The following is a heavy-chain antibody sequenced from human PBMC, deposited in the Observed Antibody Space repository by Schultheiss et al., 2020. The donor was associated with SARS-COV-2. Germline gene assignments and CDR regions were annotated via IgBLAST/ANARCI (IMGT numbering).Heavy chain of an antibody. CDR1: GGSISSSNW. CDR3: ARGIAVAGSTYYYYYYGMDV. V-gene: IGHV4-4*02. D-gene: IGHD6-19*01. Sequence: SETLSLTCAVSGGSISSSNWWSWVRQPPGKGLEWIGEIYHSGSTNYNPSLKSRVTISVDKSKNQFSLKLSSVTAADTAVYYCARGIAVAGSTYYYYYYGMDVWGQGTTVTVSS. J-gene: IGHJ6*02. CDR2: IYHSGST.